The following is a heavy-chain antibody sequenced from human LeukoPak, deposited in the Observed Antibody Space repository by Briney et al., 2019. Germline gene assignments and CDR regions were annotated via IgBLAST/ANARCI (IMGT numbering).Heavy chain of an antibody. CDR1: GFTFSNYG. V-gene: IGHV3-33*08. CDR3: ARDIKAATTRGGWFDP. J-gene: IGHJ5*02. Sequence: GGSLRLSCAASGFTFSNYGMHWVRHAPGKGLEWVVVIWYDGSNKYYVDSVKGRFTISRDNSKDTLYLQMNTLRAEDTAVYYCARDIKAATTRGGWFDPWGQGTLVTVSS. CDR2: IWYDGSNK. D-gene: IGHD4-11*01.